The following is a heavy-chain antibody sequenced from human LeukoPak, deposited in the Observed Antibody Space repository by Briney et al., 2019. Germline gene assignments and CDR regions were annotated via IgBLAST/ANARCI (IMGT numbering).Heavy chain of an antibody. J-gene: IGHJ4*02. CDR1: GFTFSSYS. CDR3: ARSYSSSSGTAWDN. D-gene: IGHD6-6*01. Sequence: PGGSLRLSCAASGFTFSSYSMNWVRQAPGKGLEWVSYISSSGSTIYYADSVKGRFTVSRDNADNSLYLQMNSLRGEDTAVYYCARSYSSSSGTAWDNWGQGTLVTVSS. V-gene: IGHV3-48*04. CDR2: ISSSGSTI.